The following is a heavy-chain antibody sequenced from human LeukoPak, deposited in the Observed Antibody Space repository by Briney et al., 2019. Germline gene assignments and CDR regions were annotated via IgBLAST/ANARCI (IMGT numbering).Heavy chain of an antibody. CDR3: AREDRGSYYFDY. J-gene: IGHJ4*02. CDR2: ISSSTSYI. V-gene: IGHV3-21*01. D-gene: IGHD1-26*01. CDR1: GFTFSTYS. Sequence: GGSLRLSCAASGFTFSTYSMNWVRQAPGKGLEWVSSISSSTSYIYYADSVKGRFFISRDSAKNSLYLQMNSLRAEDTAIYYCAREDRGSYYFDYWGQGTLVTVSS.